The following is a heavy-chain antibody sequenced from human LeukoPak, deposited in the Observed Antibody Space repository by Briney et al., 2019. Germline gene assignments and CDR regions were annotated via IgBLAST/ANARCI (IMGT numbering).Heavy chain of an antibody. CDR3: ARGYYYDSSGYLYDAFDI. CDR1: GYSFTSYW. D-gene: IGHD3-22*01. J-gene: IGHJ3*02. CDR2: IYPGDSDT. V-gene: IGHV5-51*01. Sequence: GESLKISCKGSGYSFTSYWIGWVRQLPGEGMECMAIIYPGDSDTRYSPSFHGQVTISADKSISHAYLLWRNVKASDTAMYYCARGYYYDSSGYLYDAFDIWGQGTMVTVSS.